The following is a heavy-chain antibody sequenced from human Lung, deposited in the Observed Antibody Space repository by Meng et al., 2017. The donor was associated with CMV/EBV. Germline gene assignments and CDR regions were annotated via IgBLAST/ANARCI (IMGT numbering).Heavy chain of an antibody. CDR1: GFTFSSYS. Sequence: ETLSLTCAASGFTFSSYSMNWVRQAPGKGLEWVSSISSSSSYIYYADSVKGRFTISRDNAKNSLYLQMNSLRAEDTAVYYCARATGGDYWGQGTLVTVPS. CDR2: ISSSSSYI. CDR3: ARATGGDY. V-gene: IGHV3-21*01. D-gene: IGHD4-11*01. J-gene: IGHJ4*02.